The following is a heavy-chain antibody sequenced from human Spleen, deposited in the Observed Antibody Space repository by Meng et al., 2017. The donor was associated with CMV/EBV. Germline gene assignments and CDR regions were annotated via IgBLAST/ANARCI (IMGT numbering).Heavy chain of an antibody. CDR2: INPHNGVT. CDR1: GYTFTGYY. J-gene: IGHJ6*02. D-gene: IGHD3-3*01. CDR3: ARRDDSWGGYSHYYGMDV. V-gene: IGHV1-2*02. Sequence: ASVKVSCKASGYTFTGYYIHWVRQAPGQGLEWMGCINPHNGVTNYTQKFQGRFTMTRDTSINTAYMELSRLRSDDTAVYYCARRDDSWGGYSHYYGMDVWGQGTTVTVSS.